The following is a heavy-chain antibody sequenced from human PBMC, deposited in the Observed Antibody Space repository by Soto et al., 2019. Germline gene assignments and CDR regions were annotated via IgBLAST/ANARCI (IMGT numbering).Heavy chain of an antibody. CDR2: ISSSSSTI. CDR3: AREEPGRYYYYGMDV. CDR1: GFTFSSYS. Sequence: EVQLVESGGGLVQPGGSLRLSCAASGFTFSSYSMNWVRQAPGKGLEGVSYISSSSSTIYYADSVKGRFTISRDNAKNSLYLQMNSLRDEDTAVYYCAREEPGRYYYYGMDVWGQGTTVTVSS. J-gene: IGHJ6*02. D-gene: IGHD1-26*01. V-gene: IGHV3-48*02.